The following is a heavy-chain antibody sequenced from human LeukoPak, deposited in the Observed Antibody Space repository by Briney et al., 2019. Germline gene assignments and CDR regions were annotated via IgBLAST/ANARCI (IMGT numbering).Heavy chain of an antibody. Sequence: SETLSLTCTVSGGSISSYYWSWIRQPPGKGLEWIGYVYYSGSTNYNASLKSRVTISVDTPKNQFSLKLNSVTAADTAVYYCARHGCSSGGCPFQHWGQGTQVTVSS. CDR2: VYYSGST. J-gene: IGHJ1*01. CDR3: ARHGCSSGGCPFQH. D-gene: IGHD2-15*01. CDR1: GGSISSYY. V-gene: IGHV4-59*08.